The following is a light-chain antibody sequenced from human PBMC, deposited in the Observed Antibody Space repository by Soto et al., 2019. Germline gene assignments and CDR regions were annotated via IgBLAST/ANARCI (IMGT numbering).Light chain of an antibody. CDR3: QQGNSFPFT. V-gene: IGKV1-9*01. CDR1: QGIRNY. J-gene: IGKJ3*01. CDR2: AAS. Sequence: DIQLTQSPSSLSASVGDRVAITCRASQGIRNYLAWYQQKPGKAPELLIYAASTLQSGVPSRFSGSGSGTDFTLTISSLQPEDFATYYCQQGNSFPFTFGPGTKVDI.